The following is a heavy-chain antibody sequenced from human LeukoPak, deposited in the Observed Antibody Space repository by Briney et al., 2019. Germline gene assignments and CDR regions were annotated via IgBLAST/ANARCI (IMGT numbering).Heavy chain of an antibody. Sequence: GGSLRLSCAASGFTFSSYAMSWVRQAPGKGLEWVSAISGSGGSTYYADSVKGRFTISRDNSKNTLYLQMNSLRAEDTAVYYCARGLYDFWSGYMAFDYWGQGTLVTVSS. V-gene: IGHV3-23*01. J-gene: IGHJ4*02. D-gene: IGHD3-3*01. CDR3: ARGLYDFWSGYMAFDY. CDR1: GFTFSSYA. CDR2: ISGSGGST.